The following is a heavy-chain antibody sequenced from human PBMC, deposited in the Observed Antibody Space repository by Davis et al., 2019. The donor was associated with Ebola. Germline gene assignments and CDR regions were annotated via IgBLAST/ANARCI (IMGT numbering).Heavy chain of an antibody. J-gene: IGHJ6*04. V-gene: IGHV4-39*07. D-gene: IGHD4-17*01. CDR3: ARDRGWTTVTRYYYYYGMDV. Sequence: MPSETLSLTCTVSGGSISSSSYYWGWIRQPPGKGLEWIGSIYYSGSTNYNPSLKSRVTISVDTSKNQFSLKLSSVTAADTAVYYCARDRGWTTVTRYYYYYGMDVWGKGTTVTVSS. CDR1: GGSISSSSYY. CDR2: IYYSGST.